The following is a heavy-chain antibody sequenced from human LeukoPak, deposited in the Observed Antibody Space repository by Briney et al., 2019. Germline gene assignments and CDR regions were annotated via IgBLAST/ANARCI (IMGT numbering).Heavy chain of an antibody. CDR3: AKDRDCSGGSCFFDY. CDR2: ISGSGGST. J-gene: IGHJ4*02. CDR1: GFTFSSYA. V-gene: IGHV3-23*01. D-gene: IGHD2-15*01. Sequence: AGGFLRLSCAASGFTFSSYAMSWVRQAPGKGLEWVLAISGSGGSTYYADSVKGRFTISRDNSKNTLYLQMNSLRAEDTAVYYCAKDRDCSGGSCFFDYWGQGTLVTVSS.